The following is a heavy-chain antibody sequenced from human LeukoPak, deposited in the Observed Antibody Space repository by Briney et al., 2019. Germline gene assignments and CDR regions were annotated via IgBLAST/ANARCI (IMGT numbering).Heavy chain of an antibody. J-gene: IGHJ5*02. V-gene: IGHV4-61*01. Sequence: PSETLSLTCTVSGGSISSSSFYWSWIRQPPEKGLEWIGYIYNSGSTSYNPSLKSRVTISVDTSKNQFSLRLSSVTAADTAVYYCARTYYYDSGSYYDGFDPWGQGTLVTVSS. CDR1: GGSISSSSFY. D-gene: IGHD3-22*01. CDR3: ARTYYYDSGSYYDGFDP. CDR2: IYNSGST.